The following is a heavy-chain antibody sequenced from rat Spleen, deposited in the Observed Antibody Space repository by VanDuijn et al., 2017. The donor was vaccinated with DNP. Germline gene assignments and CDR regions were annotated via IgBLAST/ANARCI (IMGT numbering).Heavy chain of an antibody. J-gene: IGHJ2*01. V-gene: IGHV5-58*01. CDR2: INPGGGST. D-gene: IGHD1-9*01. CDR3: ANVRTTGIPGFAY. CDR1: GFTFSSYW. Sequence: EVQLVETGGGLVQPGRSLKLSCVASGFTFSSYWMYWIRQAPGKGLEWVASINPGGGSTYYPDSMKGRFTISRDNAENTVYLQMNSLRSEDTATYYCANVRTTGIPGFAYWGQGVMVTVSS.